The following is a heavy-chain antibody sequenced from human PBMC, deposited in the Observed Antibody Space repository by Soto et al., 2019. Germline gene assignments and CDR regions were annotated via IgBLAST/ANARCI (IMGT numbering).Heavy chain of an antibody. CDR3: AKDAGGGGGSGYNPTSFDS. CDR1: GGTFSSYA. V-gene: IGHV1-69*13. D-gene: IGHD6-13*01. CDR2: IIPIFGTA. J-gene: IGHJ4*02. Sequence: GASVKVSCKASGGTFSSYAISWVRQAPGQGLEWMGGIIPIFGTANYAQKFQGRVTITADESTSTAYMELSSLRSEDTAVYYCAKDAGGGGGSGYNPTSFDSWGKGTLVPVSP.